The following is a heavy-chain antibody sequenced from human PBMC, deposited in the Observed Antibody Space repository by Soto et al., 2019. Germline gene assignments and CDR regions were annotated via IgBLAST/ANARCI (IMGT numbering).Heavy chain of an antibody. V-gene: IGHV3-30*18. CDR2: MSYDGFNK. J-gene: IGHJ6*02. CDR1: GFPFSRYG. Sequence: GGSLRLSCAASGFPFSRYGMHSARQARGKGLEWVAVMSYDGFNKYYADSVEGRCTISRDNSKDTLYLQIDSLGPEDTAVYYCAKVGVRGVPSHFSMDVWGQGTTVTVSS. CDR3: AKVGVRGVPSHFSMDV. D-gene: IGHD3-10*01.